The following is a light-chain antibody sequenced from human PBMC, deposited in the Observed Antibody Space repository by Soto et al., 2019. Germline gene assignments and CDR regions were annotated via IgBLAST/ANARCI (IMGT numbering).Light chain of an antibody. CDR2: VNTDGSH. CDR3: QTWGTGIQV. CDR1: SGHSNYA. V-gene: IGLV4-69*01. J-gene: IGLJ3*02. Sequence: QLVLTQSPSASASLGASVKPTCTLSSGHSNYAIAWHQQQPEKGPRYLMRVNTDGSHTKGDGIPDRFSGSSSGAERYLTISSLQSEDEADYYCQTWGTGIQVFGGGTKLTVL.